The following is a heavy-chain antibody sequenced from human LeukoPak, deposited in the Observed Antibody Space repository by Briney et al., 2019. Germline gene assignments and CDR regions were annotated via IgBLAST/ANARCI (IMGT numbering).Heavy chain of an antibody. CDR1: GYSISSGYY. Sequence: LSLTCTVSGYSISSGYYWGWIRQPPGKGLEWISFISSSSTTIYYADSVKGRFTISRDNAKNSLFLQMNSLRAEDTAVYYCAREGRNSIFGVVNHNLNDYFDYWGQGTLVTASS. V-gene: IGHV3-11*04. CDR2: ISSSSTTI. D-gene: IGHD3-3*01. CDR3: AREGRNSIFGVVNHNLNDYFDY. J-gene: IGHJ4*02.